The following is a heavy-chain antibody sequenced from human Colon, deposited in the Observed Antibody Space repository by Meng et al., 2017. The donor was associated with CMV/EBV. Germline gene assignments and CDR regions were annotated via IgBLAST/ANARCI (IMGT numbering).Heavy chain of an antibody. Sequence: CSFSGGSISGYYWTWIRQAPGKGLEWIGYIYYTGTTSYNPSLKSRVSISVDTSDSQFSLRLSSVTAADTAIYYCARLILGPTRTFDYWGQGTLVTVSS. CDR2: IYYTGTT. J-gene: IGHJ4*02. D-gene: IGHD1-26*01. V-gene: IGHV4-59*08. CDR3: ARLILGPTRTFDY. CDR1: GGSISGYY.